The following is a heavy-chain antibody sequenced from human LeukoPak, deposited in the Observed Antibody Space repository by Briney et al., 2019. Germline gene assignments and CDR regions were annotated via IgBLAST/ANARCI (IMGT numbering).Heavy chain of an antibody. D-gene: IGHD1-1*01. V-gene: IGHV3-48*03. CDR3: AKTGTTGTNYYYYYMDV. J-gene: IGHJ6*03. Sequence: GGSLRLSCAASGFTFSSYEMNWVRQAPGKGLEWVSYISSSGNNIYYADSVKGRFSIFRDSAKNSLYLQMNSLRTEDTAVYYCAKTGTTGTNYYYYYMDVWGKGTTVTVSS. CDR1: GFTFSSYE. CDR2: ISSSGNNI.